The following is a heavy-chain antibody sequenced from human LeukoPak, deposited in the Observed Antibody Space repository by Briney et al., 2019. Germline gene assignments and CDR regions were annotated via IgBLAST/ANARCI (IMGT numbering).Heavy chain of an antibody. CDR3: ARGNHDYGDYDGPYWYFDL. J-gene: IGHJ2*01. CDR2: IYYSGST. D-gene: IGHD4-17*01. CDR1: GDSITGYY. V-gene: IGHV4-59*01. Sequence: SETLSLTCTVSGDSITGYYWGWIRQPPGKGLEWIGYIYYSGSTNYNPSLKSRVTISVDTSKNQFSLKLSSVTAADTAVYYCARGNHDYGDYDGPYWYFDLWGRGTLVTVSS.